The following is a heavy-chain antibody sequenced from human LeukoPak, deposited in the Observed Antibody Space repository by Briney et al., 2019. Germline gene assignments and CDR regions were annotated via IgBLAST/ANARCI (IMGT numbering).Heavy chain of an antibody. V-gene: IGHV3-74*01. D-gene: IGHD5-12*01. CDR1: GFTFSSYG. J-gene: IGHJ3*02. CDR3: ARDYLCAFDI. Sequence: PGGSLRHSCAASGFTFSSYGMHWVRQGPGKGLVWVSRINTDGSSTSNADSVKGRFTISRDNAKNTLYLQMNSLRAEDTAVYYCARDYLCAFDIWGQGTMVTVSS. CDR2: INTDGSST.